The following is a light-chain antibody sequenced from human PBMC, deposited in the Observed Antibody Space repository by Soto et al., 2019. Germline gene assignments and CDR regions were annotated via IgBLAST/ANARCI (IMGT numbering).Light chain of an antibody. CDR1: NIGSKS. Sequence: SYELTQPPSLSVAPGQTARITCGGNNIGSKSVHWYQQKPGQAPVLVVHDDSDRPSGIPERFSGSNSGNTATLTITMVEAGDEADYYCQVWDTTTYHVVFGGGTKLTVL. CDR3: QVWDTTTYHVV. CDR2: DDS. V-gene: IGLV3-21*02. J-gene: IGLJ3*02.